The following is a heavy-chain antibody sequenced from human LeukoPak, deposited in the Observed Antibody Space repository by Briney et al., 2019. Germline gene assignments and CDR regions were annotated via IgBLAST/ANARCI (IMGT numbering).Heavy chain of an antibody. CDR1: GYTLTELS. CDR2: FDPEDGET. D-gene: IGHD4-17*01. V-gene: IGHV1-24*01. Sequence: GASVKVCCKVSGYTLTELSMHWVRQAPGKGLGWMGRFDPEDGETIYAQKFQGRVTMTEDTSTDTAYMELSSLRSEDTAVYYCATNFPSAKTYGDYTIRIGSLFYWGHGSLGTVSS. CDR3: ATNFPSAKTYGDYTIRIGSLFY. J-gene: IGHJ4*01.